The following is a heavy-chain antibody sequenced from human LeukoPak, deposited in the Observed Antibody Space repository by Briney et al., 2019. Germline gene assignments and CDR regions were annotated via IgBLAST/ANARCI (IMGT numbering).Heavy chain of an antibody. J-gene: IGHJ4*02. CDR3: ARDGGYDRPGIDY. V-gene: IGHV4-59*01. Sequence: SETLSLTCTVSRGSISSYYWSWIRQSPGKRLEWIGYVSDRGGTNYNPSLKSRVTISVDTSKNQFSLKLRSVTAADTAVYYCARDGGYDRPGIDYWGQGTLVTVSS. CDR1: RGSISSYY. CDR2: VSDRGGT. D-gene: IGHD5-12*01.